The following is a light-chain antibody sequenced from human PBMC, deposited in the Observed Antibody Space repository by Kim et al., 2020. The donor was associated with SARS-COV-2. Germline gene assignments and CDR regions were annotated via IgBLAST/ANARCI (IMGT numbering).Light chain of an antibody. Sequence: ASVGGGVTITGRASQVITKFFDWYQQKPGKAPKLLINNTSDLQSDVPSRFSGRGSGTEFTLTISSLQPEDFATYYCQQVIDYPITFGQGTRLEIK. CDR2: NTS. J-gene: IGKJ5*01. CDR3: QQVIDYPIT. CDR1: QVITKF. V-gene: IGKV1-9*01.